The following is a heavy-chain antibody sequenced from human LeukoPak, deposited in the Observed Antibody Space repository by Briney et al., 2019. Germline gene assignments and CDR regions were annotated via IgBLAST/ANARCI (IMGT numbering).Heavy chain of an antibody. CDR1: GFTVSSNY. V-gene: IGHV3-53*01. J-gene: IGHJ5*02. D-gene: IGHD3-3*01. CDR2: IYSGGST. Sequence: GGSLRLSCAASGFTVSSNYMSWVRQAPGKGLEWVSVIYSGGSTYYADSVKGRFTISRDNAKNSLYLQMNSLRAEDTAVYYCARDREGYDFWSGKGLHWFDPWGQGTLVTVSS. CDR3: ARDREGYDFWSGKGLHWFDP.